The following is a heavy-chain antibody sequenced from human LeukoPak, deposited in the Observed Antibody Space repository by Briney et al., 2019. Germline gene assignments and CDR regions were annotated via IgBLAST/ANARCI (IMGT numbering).Heavy chain of an antibody. Sequence: GGSLRLSCEASAFTFSNFWMSWVRQAPGKGLEGVANIKQDASDKHYVDSVKGRFTISRDNAKNSLYLHMNSLRAEDTAVYYCARVGDRDYSSGWFDYWGQGTLVTVSS. V-gene: IGHV3-7*01. D-gene: IGHD6-19*01. CDR2: IKQDASDK. CDR3: ARVGDRDYSSGWFDY. CDR1: AFTFSNFW. J-gene: IGHJ4*02.